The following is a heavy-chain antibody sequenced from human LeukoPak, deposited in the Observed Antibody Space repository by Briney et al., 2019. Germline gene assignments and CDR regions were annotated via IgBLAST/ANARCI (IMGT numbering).Heavy chain of an antibody. CDR1: GFTFSTYS. J-gene: IGHJ4*02. D-gene: IGHD1-26*01. Sequence: PGGSLRLSCAASGFTFSTYSMNWVRHAPGKGLEWVSYISSSSSTIYYADSVKGRFTISRDNAKNSLYLQMNSLRAEDTAVYYCARDVGASVDDYWGQGTLVTVSS. V-gene: IGHV3-48*01. CDR2: ISSSSSTI. CDR3: ARDVGASVDDY.